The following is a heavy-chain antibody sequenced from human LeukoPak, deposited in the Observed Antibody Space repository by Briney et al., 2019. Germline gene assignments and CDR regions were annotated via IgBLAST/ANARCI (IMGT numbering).Heavy chain of an antibody. J-gene: IGHJ4*02. V-gene: IGHV3-7*01. CDR1: GFTLSGFG. CDR2: IKQDGSEK. Sequence: GGSLRLSCAASGFTLSGFGMNWVRQAPGKWLEWVANIKQDGSEKYYVDSVKGRFTISRDNAKNSLYLQMNSLRAEDTAVYYCARDRRHDYGDSSSPRRWYWGQGTLVTVSS. D-gene: IGHD4-17*01. CDR3: ARDRRHDYGDSSSPRRWY.